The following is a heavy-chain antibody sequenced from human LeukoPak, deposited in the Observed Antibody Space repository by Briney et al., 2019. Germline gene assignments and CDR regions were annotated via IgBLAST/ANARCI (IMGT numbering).Heavy chain of an antibody. V-gene: IGHV3-23*01. CDR3: AKVRLYGDYPEIDY. J-gene: IGHJ4*02. CDR1: GFTLSRNA. Sequence: GGSLRLSCAVSGFTLSRNAMTWVRQAPGKGLQWISSISVSGDATDYADSVKGRFTISRENSKNTLYLQMNSLRAEDTAVYYCAKVRLYGDYPEIDYWGQGTLVAVSS. CDR2: ISVSGDAT. D-gene: IGHD4-17*01.